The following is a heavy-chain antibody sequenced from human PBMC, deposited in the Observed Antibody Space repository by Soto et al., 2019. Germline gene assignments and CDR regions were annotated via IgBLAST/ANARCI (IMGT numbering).Heavy chain of an antibody. Sequence: QVQLVQSGAEVKKPGASVKVSCKASGYTFTSYYMHWVRQAPGQGLEWMGIINPSGGSTSYAQKFHGRVTMTSDTSTSTVYMELSSLRSEDTAVYYCARQARYCTNGVCSAYGMDVWGQGTTVTVSS. CDR1: GYTFTSYY. J-gene: IGHJ6*02. CDR2: INPSGGST. V-gene: IGHV1-46*01. D-gene: IGHD2-8*01. CDR3: ARQARYCTNGVCSAYGMDV.